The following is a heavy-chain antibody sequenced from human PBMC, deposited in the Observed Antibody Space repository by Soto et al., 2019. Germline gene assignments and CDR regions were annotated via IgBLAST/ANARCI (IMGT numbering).Heavy chain of an antibody. CDR1: GFTFSDYY. J-gene: IGHJ3*02. CDR3: ARADRHSSGWHPYDAFDI. D-gene: IGHD6-19*01. CDR2: ISSSGSTI. V-gene: IGHV3-11*01. Sequence: PGGSLRLSCAASGFTFSDYYMSWIRQAPGKGLEWVSYISSSGSTIYYADSVKGRFTISRDNAKNSLYLQMNSLRAEDTAVYYCARADRHSSGWHPYDAFDIWGQGTMVTVSS.